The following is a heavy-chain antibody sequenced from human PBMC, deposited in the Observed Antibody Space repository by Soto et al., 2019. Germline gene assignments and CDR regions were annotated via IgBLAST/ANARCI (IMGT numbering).Heavy chain of an antibody. V-gene: IGHV4-31*03. CDR1: GGSISSGGYY. Sequence: QVQLQESGPGLVKPSQTLSLTCTVSGGSISSGGYYWSWIRQHPGKGLEWIGYIYYSGSTYYNPSLTGRVTISVYTSKNQCSLKLSSVTAADTAVYYCARGRGIVASINRALLFDYWGQGTLVTVSS. D-gene: IGHD5-12*01. CDR2: IYYSGST. J-gene: IGHJ4*02. CDR3: ARGRGIVASINRALLFDY.